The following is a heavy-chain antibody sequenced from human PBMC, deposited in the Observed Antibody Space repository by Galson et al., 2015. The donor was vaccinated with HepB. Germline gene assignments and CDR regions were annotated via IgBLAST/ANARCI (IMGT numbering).Heavy chain of an antibody. CDR1: GYTFTGYY. D-gene: IGHD3-10*01. J-gene: IGHJ3*02. V-gene: IGHV1-2*04. CDR2: INPNSGGT. CDR3: ARDSITHHAFDI. Sequence: QSGAEVKKPGESLRISCKASGYTFTGYYMHWVRQAPGQGLEWMGRINPNSGGTNYAQRFQGWVTMTRDTSISTAYMELSRLRSDDTAVYYCARDSITHHAFDIWGQGTMVTVSS.